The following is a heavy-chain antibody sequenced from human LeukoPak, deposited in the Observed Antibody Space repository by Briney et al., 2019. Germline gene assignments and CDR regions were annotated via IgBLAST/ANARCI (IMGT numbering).Heavy chain of an antibody. D-gene: IGHD3-22*01. J-gene: IGHJ4*02. Sequence: GGSLRLSWAASGFTFSSYWMSWVRQAPGKGLEWVANIKQDGSEKYYVDSVKGRFTISRDNAKNSLYLQMNSLRAEDTAVYYCARDGLSVPYYYDSSGYSPFDYWGQGTLVTVSS. CDR2: IKQDGSEK. CDR3: ARDGLSVPYYYDSSGYSPFDY. CDR1: GFTFSSYW. V-gene: IGHV3-7*01.